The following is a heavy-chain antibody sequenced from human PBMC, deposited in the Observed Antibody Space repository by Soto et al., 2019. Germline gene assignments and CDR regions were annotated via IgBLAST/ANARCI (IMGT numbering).Heavy chain of an antibody. CDR2: ISYDGSNK. CDR3: ARVRYFDWLSDLDY. D-gene: IGHD3-9*01. CDR1: GFTFSSYG. J-gene: IGHJ4*02. Sequence: QVQLVESGGGVVQPGRSLRLSCAASGFTFSSYGMHWVRQAPGKGLEWVAVISYDGSNKYYADSVKGRYTISRDNSKNTLYLQMNSLRAEDTAVDYCARVRYFDWLSDLDYWGQGTLVTVSS. V-gene: IGHV3-30*03.